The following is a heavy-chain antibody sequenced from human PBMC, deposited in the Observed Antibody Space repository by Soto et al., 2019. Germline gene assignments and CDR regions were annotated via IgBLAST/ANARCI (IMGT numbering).Heavy chain of an antibody. CDR2: IWYDGSNK. V-gene: IGHV3-33*01. CDR1: GFTFSSYG. CDR3: ARDPGDSSGYYRYYFDY. J-gene: IGHJ4*02. Sequence: GGSLRLSCAASGFTFSSYGMHWVRQAPGKGLEWVAVIWYDGSNKYYADSVKGRFTISRDNSKNTLYLQMNSLRAEDTAVYYCARDPGDSSGYYRYYFDYWGQGTLVTVSS. D-gene: IGHD3-22*01.